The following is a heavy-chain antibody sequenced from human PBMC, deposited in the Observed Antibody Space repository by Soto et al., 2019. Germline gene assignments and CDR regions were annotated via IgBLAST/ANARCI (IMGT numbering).Heavy chain of an antibody. V-gene: IGHV3-30*18. D-gene: IGHD3-9*01. Sequence: QVQLVESGGGVVQPGRSLRLSCAASGFTFSSYGMHWVRQAPGKGLEWVAVISYDGSNKYYADSVKGRFTISRDNSKNTLYLQMISLRAEDTAVYYCAKDAYDILTGRLDYWGQGTLVTVSS. CDR1: GFTFSSYG. J-gene: IGHJ4*02. CDR3: AKDAYDILTGRLDY. CDR2: ISYDGSNK.